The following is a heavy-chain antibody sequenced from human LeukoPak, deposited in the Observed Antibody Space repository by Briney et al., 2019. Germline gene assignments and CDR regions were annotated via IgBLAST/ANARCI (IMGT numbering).Heavy chain of an antibody. CDR2: IYHSGST. D-gene: IGHD1-26*01. CDR1: GGSISSYY. J-gene: IGHJ4*02. V-gene: IGHV4-38-2*02. CDR3: ARVGAIGVPDY. Sequence: SETLSLTCTVSGGSISSYYWGWIRQPPGKGLEWIGSIYHSGSTYYNPSLKSRVTISVDTSKNQFSLKLSSVTAADTAVYYCARVGAIGVPDYWGQGTLVTVSS.